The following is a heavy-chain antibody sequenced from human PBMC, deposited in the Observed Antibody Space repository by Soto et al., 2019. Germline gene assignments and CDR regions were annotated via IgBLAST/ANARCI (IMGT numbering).Heavy chain of an antibody. CDR1: GFTFSSYA. J-gene: IGHJ6*02. D-gene: IGHD4-17*01. CDR2: ISGSGGST. V-gene: IGHV3-23*01. Sequence: GGSLRLSCAASGFTFSSYAMSWVRQAPGKGLEWVSAISGSGGSTYYADSVKGRFTISRDNSKNTLYLQMNSLRAEDTAVYYCAKALRDHDYGDYNYYYGMDVWGQGTTVTVSS. CDR3: AKALRDHDYGDYNYYYGMDV.